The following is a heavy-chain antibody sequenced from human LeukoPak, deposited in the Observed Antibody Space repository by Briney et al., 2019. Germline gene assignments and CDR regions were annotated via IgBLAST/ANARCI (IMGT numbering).Heavy chain of an antibody. CDR1: GGSISSGGYY. CDR2: IYYSGST. J-gene: IGHJ4*02. D-gene: IGHD3-16*01. CDR3: STDLTSLTASRGY. V-gene: IGHV4-31*03. Sequence: SETLSLTCTVSGGSISSGGYYWSWIRQHPGKGLEWIGYIYYSGSTYYNPSLKSRVTISVDTSKNQFSLKLSSVTAADTAVYYCSTDLTSLTASRGYWGQGTLVTVSS.